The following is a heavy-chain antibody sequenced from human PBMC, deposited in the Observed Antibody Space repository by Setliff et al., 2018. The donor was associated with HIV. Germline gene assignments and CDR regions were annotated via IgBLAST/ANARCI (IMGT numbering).Heavy chain of an antibody. V-gene: IGHV4-39*02. J-gene: IGHJ4*02. CDR1: GGSISSSSDY. CDR2: IYYSGST. CDR3: AREYCSAGSCYSGR. D-gene: IGHD2-15*01. Sequence: SETLSLTCTVSGGSISSSSDYWGRIRQPPGKGLEWIGYIYYSGSTYYNPSLKSRITISVDTSKNQFSPKLSSVTAADTAVYYCAREYCSAGSCYSGRWGQGMLVTVSS.